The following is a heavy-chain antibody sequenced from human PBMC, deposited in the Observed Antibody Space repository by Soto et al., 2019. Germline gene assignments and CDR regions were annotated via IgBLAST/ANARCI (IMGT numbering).Heavy chain of an antibody. J-gene: IGHJ4*02. V-gene: IGHV3-23*01. CDR3: AKRSPYSSGWYSPIFDY. D-gene: IGHD6-13*01. CDR1: GFSFSGYA. Sequence: PGGSLRLSCAASGFSFSGYAMSWVRQAPGKGLEWVSVISESGGSTHYADSVRGRFTVSRDSSKNSLSLRMNSLRDEDTAVYFCAKRSPYSSGWYSPIFDYWGQGALVTVSS. CDR2: ISESGGST.